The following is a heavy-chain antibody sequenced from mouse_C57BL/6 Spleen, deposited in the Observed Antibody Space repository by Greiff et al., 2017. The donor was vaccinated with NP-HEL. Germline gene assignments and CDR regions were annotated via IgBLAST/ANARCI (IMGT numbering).Heavy chain of an antibody. CDR3: ITAQATGYLDY. CDR1: GYTFTSYW. CDR2: IDPSDSET. J-gene: IGHJ2*01. V-gene: IGHV1-52*01. D-gene: IGHD3-2*02. Sequence: VQLQQPGAELVRPGSSVKLSSKAFGYTFTSYWMHWVKQRPIQGLEWIGNIDPSDSETHYNQKFKDKATLTVDKSSSTAYVQLSSLTSEDSAVYYCITAQATGYLDYWGQGTTLTVSS.